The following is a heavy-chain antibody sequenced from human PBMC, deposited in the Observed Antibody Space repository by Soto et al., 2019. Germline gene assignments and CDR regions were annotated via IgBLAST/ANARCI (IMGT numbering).Heavy chain of an antibody. Sequence: PGGPLRLSCTTSGFTFCEYAMSWFRQAAGEGREWVGFIRSKAYGGTTEYAASVKGRFTISRDDSKSIAYLQMNSLKTEDTAVYYCTSGTYYDFWSGYYPPPVWGKGTTVTVSS. V-gene: IGHV3-49*03. CDR3: TSGTYYDFWSGYYPPPV. D-gene: IGHD3-3*01. CDR1: GFTFCEYA. CDR2: IRSKAYGGTT. J-gene: IGHJ6*04.